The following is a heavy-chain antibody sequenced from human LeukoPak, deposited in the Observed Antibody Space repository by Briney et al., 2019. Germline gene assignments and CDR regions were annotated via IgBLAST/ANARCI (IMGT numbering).Heavy chain of an antibody. J-gene: IGHJ5*02. Sequence: AGGSLRLSCAASGFTFSGSAMHWVRQASGKGLEWVGRIRSKANSYATAYTASVKGRSTISRDDSKNTAYLQMNSLKTEDTAVYYCTTPYSGSYYGWFDPWGQGTLVTVSS. CDR1: GFTFSGSA. D-gene: IGHD1-26*01. CDR3: TTPYSGSYYGWFDP. V-gene: IGHV3-73*01. CDR2: IRSKANSYAT.